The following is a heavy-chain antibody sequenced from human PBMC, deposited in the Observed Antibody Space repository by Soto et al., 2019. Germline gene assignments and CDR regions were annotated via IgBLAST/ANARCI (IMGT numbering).Heavy chain of an antibody. J-gene: IGHJ5*01. V-gene: IGHV1-69*01. Sequence: QVQLDQSGAAVKKPGSSVKVSCKASGGAFGTFAISWVRQAPGQGLEWMGGIIPIYGTAHYAQIFKDRVTISADASTDTGYLEVNSLTSADTAVDFCASQDPPIDRYCTRYSCYDGWFESWGQGTLVTVST. CDR2: IIPIYGTA. CDR1: GGAFGTFA. D-gene: IGHD2-2*01. CDR3: ASQDPPIDRYCTRYSCYDGWFES.